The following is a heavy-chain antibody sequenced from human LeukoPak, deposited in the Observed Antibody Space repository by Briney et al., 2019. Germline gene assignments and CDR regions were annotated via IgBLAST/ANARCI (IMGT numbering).Heavy chain of an antibody. V-gene: IGHV1-69*02. J-gene: IGHJ6*02. CDR2: IIPILGIA. Sequence: ASVKVSCKASGGTFSSYTISWVRQAPGQGLEGMGRIIPILGIANYAQKFQGRVTITADKSTSTAYMELTSLRSELTAVYSCARGIMITFGGVIVPYYYGMDVWGQETTVTVSS. D-gene: IGHD3-16*02. CDR1: GGTFSSYT. CDR3: ARGIMITFGGVIVPYYYGMDV.